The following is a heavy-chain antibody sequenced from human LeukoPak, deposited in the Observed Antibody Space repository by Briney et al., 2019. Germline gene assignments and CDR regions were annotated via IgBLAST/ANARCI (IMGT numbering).Heavy chain of an antibody. CDR2: IKIKSDGGTA. J-gene: IGHJ4*02. V-gene: IGHV3-15*01. Sequence: GGSLRLSCAASGFTFRSYEMNWVRQAPGKGLEWVGHIKIKSDGGTADYAAPVKGRFTISRDDSKNTLYLQMNSLKTEDTAVYYCTTVNHYGPDYWGQGTLVTVSS. CDR1: GFTFRSYE. CDR3: TTVNHYGPDY. D-gene: IGHD3-10*01.